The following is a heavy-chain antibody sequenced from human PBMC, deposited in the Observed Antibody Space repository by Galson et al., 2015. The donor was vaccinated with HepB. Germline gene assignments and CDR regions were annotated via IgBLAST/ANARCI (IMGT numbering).Heavy chain of an antibody. V-gene: IGHV3-48*01. Sequence: SLRLSCAASGFTFSSYSMNWVRQAPGKGLEWVSYISSSSSTIYYADSVKGRFTISRDNAKNSLYLQMNSLRAEDTAVYYCARGLMHYYGSDAFDIWGQGTMVTVSS. D-gene: IGHD3-10*01. CDR1: GFTFSSYS. CDR3: ARGLMHYYGSDAFDI. CDR2: ISSSSSTI. J-gene: IGHJ3*02.